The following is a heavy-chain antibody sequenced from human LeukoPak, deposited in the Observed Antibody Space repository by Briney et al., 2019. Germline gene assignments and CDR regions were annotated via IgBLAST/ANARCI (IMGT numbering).Heavy chain of an antibody. CDR2: IWRDGSHR. Sequence: QPGRSLTLSCAACGFAFNDFAMYWVRQAPGKGLDWVAVIWRDGSHRYYAHSIKGRFTISRDNSKNTLYLQMSSLRAEDTAVYYCAKSSIMFAAGRLGSIDFWGQGTLVTVSS. V-gene: IGHV3-33*06. J-gene: IGHJ4*02. CDR3: AKSSIMFAAGRLGSIDF. D-gene: IGHD1-26*01. CDR1: GFAFNDFA.